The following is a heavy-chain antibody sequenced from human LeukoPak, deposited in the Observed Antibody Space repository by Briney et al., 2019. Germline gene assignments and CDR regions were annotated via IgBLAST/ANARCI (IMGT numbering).Heavy chain of an antibody. CDR2: ISAYNGNT. D-gene: IGHD3-10*01. CDR1: GYTFTSYG. CDR3: AREPSYYYGSGSPIYGMDV. J-gene: IGHJ6*02. Sequence: ASVKVYCKASGYTFTSYGISWVRQAPGQGLEWMGWISAYNGNTNYAQKLQGRVTMTTDTSTSTAYMELRSLRSDDTAVYYCAREPSYYYGSGSPIYGMDVWGQGTTVTVSS. V-gene: IGHV1-18*01.